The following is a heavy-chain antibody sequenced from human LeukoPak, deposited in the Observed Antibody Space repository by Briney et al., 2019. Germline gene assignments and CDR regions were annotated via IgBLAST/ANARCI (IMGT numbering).Heavy chain of an antibody. J-gene: IGHJ4*02. CDR3: ARGVEFCSSTSCYSKFDY. V-gene: IGHV4-59*01. Sequence: PSETLSLTCTVSGGSISSYYWSWIRQPPGKGLEWIGLISYSGSTNYNPSLKSRVGISINTSKNQLSLKLSSVTAADTARYYCARGVEFCSSTSCYSKFDYWGQGTLVTVSS. CDR2: ISYSGST. D-gene: IGHD2-2*01. CDR1: GGSISSYY.